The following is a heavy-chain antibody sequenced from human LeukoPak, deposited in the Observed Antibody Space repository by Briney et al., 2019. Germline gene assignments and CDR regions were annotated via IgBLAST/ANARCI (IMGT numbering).Heavy chain of an antibody. V-gene: IGHV4-30-4*01. Sequence: PSETLSLTCTVSGGSISSGDYYWSWIRQPPGKGLEWIGYIYYSGSTYYNPSLKSRVTISVDTSKNQFSLKLSSVTAADTAVYYCARDDGDYGTAAFDIWGQGTMVTVSS. CDR3: ARDDGDYGTAAFDI. J-gene: IGHJ3*02. D-gene: IGHD4-17*01. CDR2: IYYSGST. CDR1: GGSISSGDYY.